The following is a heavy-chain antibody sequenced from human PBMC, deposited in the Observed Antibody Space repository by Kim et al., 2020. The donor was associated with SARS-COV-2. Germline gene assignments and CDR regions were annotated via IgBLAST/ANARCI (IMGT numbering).Heavy chain of an antibody. D-gene: IGHD6-19*01. CDR3: ACSYSSGWYGVFDP. CDR1: GYSISSGYY. Sequence: SETLSLTCTVSGYSISSGYYWGWIRQPPGKGLEWIGSIYHSGSTYYNPSLKSRVTISVDTSKNQFSLKLSSVTAADTAVYYCACSYSSGWYGVFDPWGQG. CDR2: IYHSGST. V-gene: IGHV4-38-2*02. J-gene: IGHJ5*02.